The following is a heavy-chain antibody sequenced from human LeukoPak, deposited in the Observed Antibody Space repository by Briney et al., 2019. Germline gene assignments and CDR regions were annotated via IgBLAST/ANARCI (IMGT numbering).Heavy chain of an antibody. Sequence: QAGGSLRLSCAASGFTFSSYGMHWVRQAPGKGLEWVAVISYDGSNKYYVDSVKGRFTISRDNSKNTLYLQMNSLRAEDTAVYYCARGSWRLRSWDYLDYWGQGTLVTVSS. J-gene: IGHJ4*02. CDR3: ARGSWRLRSWDYLDY. D-gene: IGHD6-25*01. CDR1: GFTFSSYG. V-gene: IGHV3-30*03. CDR2: ISYDGSNK.